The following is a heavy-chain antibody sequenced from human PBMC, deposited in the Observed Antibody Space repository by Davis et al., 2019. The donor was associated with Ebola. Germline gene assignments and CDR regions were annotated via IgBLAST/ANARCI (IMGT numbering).Heavy chain of an antibody. V-gene: IGHV1-8*01. Sequence: AASVKVSCKASGYTFTSYDINWVRQAPGQGLEWMGWMNPNSGNTGYAQKFQGRVTMTRNTSISTAYMELSSLRFEDTAVYYCARAPSYRSSKWDWLDPWGQGTLVTVSS. CDR2: MNPNSGNT. CDR3: ARAPSYRSSKWDWLDP. CDR1: GYTFTSYD. J-gene: IGHJ5*02. D-gene: IGHD1-26*01.